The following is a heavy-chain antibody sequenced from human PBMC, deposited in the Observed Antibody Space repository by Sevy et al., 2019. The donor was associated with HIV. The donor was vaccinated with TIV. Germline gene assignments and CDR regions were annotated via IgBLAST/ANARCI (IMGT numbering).Heavy chain of an antibody. CDR3: PRSSAGDSSGGI. J-gene: IGHJ3*02. CDR1: GFALSNYG. D-gene: IGHD6-19*01. Sequence: GGSLRLSCAASGFALSNYGMHWVRQAPGKGLEWVAVIWYDGNNKYYADSVKGRFSISRDNSKNTLYLQMNSLRVEDTAVYYCPRSSAGDSSGGIWGQGTMVSGSS. V-gene: IGHV3-33*01. CDR2: IWYDGNNK.